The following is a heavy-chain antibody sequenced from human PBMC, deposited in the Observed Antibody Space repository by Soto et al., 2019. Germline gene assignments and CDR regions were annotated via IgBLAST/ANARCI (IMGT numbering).Heavy chain of an antibody. D-gene: IGHD3-22*01. CDR1: GYSFTSYW. CDR2: IYPGDSDT. Sequence: GESLKISCKGSGYSFTSYWIGCVRQMPGKGLEWMGIIYPGDSDTRYSPSFQGQVTISADKSISTAYLQWSSLKASDTAMYYCARPVGDDYDSSGFHFDYWGQGTLVTVSS. CDR3: ARPVGDDYDSSGFHFDY. J-gene: IGHJ4*02. V-gene: IGHV5-51*01.